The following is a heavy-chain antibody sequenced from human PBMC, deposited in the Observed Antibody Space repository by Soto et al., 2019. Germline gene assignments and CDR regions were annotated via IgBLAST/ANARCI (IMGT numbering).Heavy chain of an antibody. D-gene: IGHD3-22*01. J-gene: IGHJ4*02. V-gene: IGHV1-69*13. CDR3: ERKFDSGTSGYYYAY. CDR1: GGTFSTNT. CDR2: IMPIFGSA. Sequence: GASVKVSCKASGGTFSTNTISWVRQAPGQGLEWMGGIMPIFGSANYAQKFQGRVTITADEYTRTVYMELSRLRSEDTAVYYCERKFDSGTSGYYYAYWGQGTLVTVSS.